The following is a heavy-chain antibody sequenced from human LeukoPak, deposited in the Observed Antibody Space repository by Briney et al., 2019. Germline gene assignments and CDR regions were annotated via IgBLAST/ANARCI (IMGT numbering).Heavy chain of an antibody. CDR1: GGSISSSSYY. CDR2: IYYSGST. V-gene: IGHV4-39*07. D-gene: IGHD3-22*01. Sequence: PSETLSLTCTVSGGSISSSSYYWGWIRQPPGKGLEWIGSIYYSGSTYYNPSLKSRVTISVDTSKNQFSLKLTSVTAADTAVYYCARGYDSSGYSFDYWGQGTLVTVSS. J-gene: IGHJ4*02. CDR3: ARGYDSSGYSFDY.